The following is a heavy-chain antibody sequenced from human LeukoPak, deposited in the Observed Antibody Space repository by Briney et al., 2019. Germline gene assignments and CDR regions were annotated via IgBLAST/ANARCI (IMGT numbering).Heavy chain of an antibody. CDR3: ARTRYYYGSGSYSDAFDI. J-gene: IGHJ3*02. Sequence: SQTLSLTCTVSGGSISSGSYYWSWIRQPAGKGLEWIGRIYTSGSTNYNPSLKSRVTISVDTSKNQFSLKLSSVTAADTAVYYCARTRYYYGSGSYSDAFDIWGQGTMVTVSS. V-gene: IGHV4-61*02. CDR2: IYTSGST. CDR1: GGSISSGSYY. D-gene: IGHD3-10*01.